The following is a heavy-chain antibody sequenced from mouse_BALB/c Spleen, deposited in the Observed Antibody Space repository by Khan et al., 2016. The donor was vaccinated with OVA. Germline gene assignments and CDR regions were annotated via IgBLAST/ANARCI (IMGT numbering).Heavy chain of an antibody. CDR2: ISYSGST. D-gene: IGHD1-1*01. V-gene: IGHV3-2*02. Sequence: EVKLEESGPGLVKPSQSLSLTCTVTGYSITSDYAWNWIRQFPGNKLEWMGYISYSGSTGYNPSLKSRISITRDTSNNQFFLQVNSVTTEDTARYYCARRYYYGHWYFDVWGAGTTVTVSS. CDR3: ARRYYYGHWYFDV. J-gene: IGHJ1*01. CDR1: GYSITSDYA.